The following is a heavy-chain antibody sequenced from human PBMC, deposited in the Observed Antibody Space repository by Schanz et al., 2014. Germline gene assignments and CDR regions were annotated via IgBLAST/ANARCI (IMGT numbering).Heavy chain of an antibody. CDR2: ISVYNHNK. CDR1: GYIFINSG. D-gene: IGHD3-3*01. Sequence: QVQLVQSGAEVKKPGATVKVSYKASGYIFINSGISWVRQAPGQGLEWMGWISVYNHNKEYDQKFQGRVTMTTDTSTSTAYMALTDLRSDDTAVYYCARDRRFFDRDDLYYFDSWGQGTLVTVSS. J-gene: IGHJ4*02. CDR3: ARDRRFFDRDDLYYFDS. V-gene: IGHV1-18*01.